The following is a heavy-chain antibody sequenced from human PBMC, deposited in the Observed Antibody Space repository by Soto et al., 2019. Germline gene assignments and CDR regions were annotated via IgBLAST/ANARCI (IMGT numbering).Heavy chain of an antibody. CDR3: AREEGAAAGT. Sequence: QVQLVQSGAEVKKPGSSVKVSCKASGCTFSSYTISWVRQAPEQGLEWMGRIIPILGIANYEQKFQGRVTITADKSTSTAYMELSSLRSVDTAVYYCAREEGAAAGTWGQGTLVTVSS. CDR2: IIPILGIA. D-gene: IGHD6-13*01. CDR1: GCTFSSYT. J-gene: IGHJ5*02. V-gene: IGHV1-69*08.